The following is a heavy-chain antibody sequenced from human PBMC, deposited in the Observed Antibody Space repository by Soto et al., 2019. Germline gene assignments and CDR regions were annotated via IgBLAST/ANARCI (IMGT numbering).Heavy chain of an antibody. CDR3: AKSSGDYVSY. V-gene: IGHV4-39*01. Sequence: QLQLQESGPGLVKPSETLSLTCTVSGGSISSSTYYWGWIRQPPGKGLEWIGSIYYSGSTYYNPTRQIRVTISVDTSQNPFSLKLSSVTDADTAVYYCAKSSGDYVSYWGQGTLVTVSS. J-gene: IGHJ4*02. CDR1: GGSISSSTYY. D-gene: IGHD4-17*01. CDR2: IYYSGST.